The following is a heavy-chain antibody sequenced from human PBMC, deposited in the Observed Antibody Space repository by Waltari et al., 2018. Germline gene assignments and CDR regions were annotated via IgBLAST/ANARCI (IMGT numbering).Heavy chain of an antibody. D-gene: IGHD6-19*01. CDR3: GRGSSGWYQIDL. J-gene: IGHJ5*02. CDR2: ISARGGTT. V-gene: IGHV3-23*01. CDR1: GFTFSTYA. Sequence: EVQLLESGGGLVQPGGSLRLSCAASGFTFSTYAMSWVRQAPGKGLSVVSGISARGGTTNYGGSVKGRFTISRDSSKNTLVLQMNSLRAEDTAVYYCGRGSSGWYQIDLWGQGTLVTVSS.